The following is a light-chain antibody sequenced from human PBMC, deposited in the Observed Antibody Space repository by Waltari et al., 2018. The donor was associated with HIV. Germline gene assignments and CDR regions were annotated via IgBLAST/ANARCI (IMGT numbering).Light chain of an antibody. CDR3: CSYAGSYTVL. V-gene: IGLV2-11*01. Sequence: QSALTQPRSVSGSPGHSVTISCTGTGNDVGEYNYVSWYQQQPRKAPRLIIYDVTQRPSGIPDRFSGSKSGNTASLTISGLQADDEAEYSCCSYAGSYTVLFGGGTKLTVL. J-gene: IGLJ2*01. CDR2: DVT. CDR1: GNDVGEYNY.